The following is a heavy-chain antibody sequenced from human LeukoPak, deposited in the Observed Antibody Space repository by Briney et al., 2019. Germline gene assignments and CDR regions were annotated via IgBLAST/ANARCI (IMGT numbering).Heavy chain of an antibody. Sequence: SETLSLTCAVYGGFFSGYYWSWIRQPPGKGLEWIGEINHSGSTNYNPSLKSRVTISVDTSKNQFSLKLSSVTAADTAVYYCARGSYDYVWGSYRFDIWGQGTMVTVSS. CDR1: GGFFSGYY. CDR3: ARGSYDYVWGSYRFDI. J-gene: IGHJ3*02. V-gene: IGHV4-34*01. CDR2: INHSGST. D-gene: IGHD3-16*02.